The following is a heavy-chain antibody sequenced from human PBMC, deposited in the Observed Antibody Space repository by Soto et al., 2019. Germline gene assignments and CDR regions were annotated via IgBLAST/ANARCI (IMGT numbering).Heavy chain of an antibody. J-gene: IGHJ6*02. V-gene: IGHV3-33*01. CDR3: ARDSTVRGYYGSGSYSPRYYYYGMDV. CDR2: IWYDGSNK. CDR1: GFTFSSYG. D-gene: IGHD3-10*01. Sequence: GGSLRLSCAASGFTFSSYGMHWVRQAPGKGLEWVAVIWYDGSNKYYADSVKGRFTISRDNSKNTLYLQMNSLRAEDTAVYYCARDSTVRGYYGSGSYSPRYYYYGMDVWGQGTTVTVSS.